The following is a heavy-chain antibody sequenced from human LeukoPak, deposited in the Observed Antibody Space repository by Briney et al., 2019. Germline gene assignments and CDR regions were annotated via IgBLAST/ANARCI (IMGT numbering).Heavy chain of an antibody. D-gene: IGHD2-15*01. J-gene: IGHJ4*02. CDR1: GYTFTGYY. CDR3: ARDCSGSAGSCYVY. V-gene: IGHV1-2*02. Sequence: ASVKVSCKASGYTFTGYYMHWVRQAPGQGLEWMGWINPNSGDTNYARKFQGSVTMTRDTSISTAYMELSRLRSDDTAVYYCARDCSGSAGSCYVYWGEGTLVTVSS. CDR2: INPNSGDT.